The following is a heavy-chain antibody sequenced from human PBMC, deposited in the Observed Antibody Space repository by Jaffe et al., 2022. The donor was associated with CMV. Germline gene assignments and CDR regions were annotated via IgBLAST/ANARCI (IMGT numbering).Heavy chain of an antibody. V-gene: IGHV3-30*18. CDR2: ISYDGSGS. CDR3: AKDLECATCSVAWPTDH. CDR1: GFTFGGYG. J-gene: IGHJ4*02. Sequence: QVQLVESGGGVVQPGRSLRLSCAASGFTFGGYGMHWVRQAPGKGLEWVAVISYDGSGSTYADSVKGRFTISRDNSKNTLYLQMNSLRLEDTAVYYCAKDLECATCSVAWPTDHWGQGTLVTVST. D-gene: IGHD3-3*01.